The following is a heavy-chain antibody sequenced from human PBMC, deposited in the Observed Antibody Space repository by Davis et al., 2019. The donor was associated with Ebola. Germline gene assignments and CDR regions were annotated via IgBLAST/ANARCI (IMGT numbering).Heavy chain of an antibody. V-gene: IGHV3-23*01. D-gene: IGHD3-3*01. CDR3: AKDNQPRNGIFDPFDI. Sequence: GESLKISCAASGFTFSTYAMSWVRQAPGKGLEWVSTIHSDGSVTYYADSVRGRFTVPRDNSKSTLYLQMNSLRAEDAAVYYCAKDNQPRNGIFDPFDIWGQGTMVAVSS. CDR1: GFTFSTYA. CDR2: IHSDGSVT. J-gene: IGHJ3*02.